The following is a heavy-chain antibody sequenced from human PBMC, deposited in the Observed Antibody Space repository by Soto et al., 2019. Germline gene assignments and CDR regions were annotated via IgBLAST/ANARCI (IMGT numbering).Heavy chain of an antibody. V-gene: IGHV3-30*18. D-gene: IGHD3-3*01. CDR3: AKREGQPWSPDHFFCHGMEV. CDR2: ISHEVVMK. J-gene: IGHJ6*02. CDR1: GFTFESYG. Sequence: SLRLSCTASGFTFESYGMHWVRQAPGKGLEWLAYISHEVVMKFYAGSVKGRFTISRDNSKNTLYLQLSSLRPDDTGVYSCAKREGQPWSPDHFFCHGMEVWGQGTRVTVSS.